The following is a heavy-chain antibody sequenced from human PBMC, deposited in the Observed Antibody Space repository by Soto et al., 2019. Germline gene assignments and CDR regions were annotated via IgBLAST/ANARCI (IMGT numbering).Heavy chain of an antibody. V-gene: IGHV3-23*01. D-gene: IGHD3-22*01. J-gene: IGHJ4*02. Sequence: PGSPLRLSCTVSGFTFSTYAMSWVRQAPGKGLEWVSAISGSGISTYYADSVKGRFPISRANPTNPLYLQMKSLRAEEPAVYNFAKDITPYSSAYQSLDYFDYWGQGTLVTVSS. CDR1: GFTFSTYA. CDR2: ISGSGIST. CDR3: AKDITPYSSAYQSLDYFDY.